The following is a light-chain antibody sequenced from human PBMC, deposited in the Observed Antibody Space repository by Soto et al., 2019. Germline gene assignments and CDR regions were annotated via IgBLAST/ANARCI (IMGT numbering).Light chain of an antibody. CDR2: KDS. J-gene: IGLJ1*01. V-gene: IGLV3-16*01. CDR1: ALPKKY. Sequence: SYELTQPPSVSVSLGQMARITCSGEALPKKYAYWYQQKPGQFPVLVIYKDSERPSGIPERFSDSSSGTIVTLTISGVQAEDEADYYCLSADSSGTYVFGTGTKLTVL. CDR3: LSADSSGTYV.